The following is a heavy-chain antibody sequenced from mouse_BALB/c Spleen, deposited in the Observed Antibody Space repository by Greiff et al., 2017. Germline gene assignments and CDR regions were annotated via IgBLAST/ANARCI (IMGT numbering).Heavy chain of an antibody. J-gene: IGHJ4*01. V-gene: IGHV3-6*02. Sequence: EVQVVESGPGLVKPSQSLSLTCSVTGYSITSGYYWNWIRQFPGNKLEWMGYISYDGSNNYNPSLKNRISITRDTSKNQFFLKLNSVTTEDTATYYCAREYAMDYWGQGTSVTVSS. CDR1: GYSITSGYY. CDR3: AREYAMDY. CDR2: ISYDGSN.